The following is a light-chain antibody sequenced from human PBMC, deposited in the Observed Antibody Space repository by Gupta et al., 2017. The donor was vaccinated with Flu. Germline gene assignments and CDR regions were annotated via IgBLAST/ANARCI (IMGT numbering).Light chain of an antibody. CDR2: EVT. CDR3: CSYAGSSTSVV. Sequence: QSALTQPASVSGSPGQSITISCTGTSSDVGSYNLVSWYQQHPGKAPKLMIYEVTQRPSGVSNRFSGSKSGNTASLTISGLQAEDEGDYYCCSYAGSSTSVVFGGGTKLTVL. CDR1: SSDVGSYNL. J-gene: IGLJ2*01. V-gene: IGLV2-23*02.